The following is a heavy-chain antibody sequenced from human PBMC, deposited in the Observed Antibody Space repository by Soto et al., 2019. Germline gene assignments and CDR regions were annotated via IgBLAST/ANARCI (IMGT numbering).Heavy chain of an antibody. D-gene: IGHD6-13*01. CDR1: GFTFSSYA. CDR2: ISGSGGST. J-gene: IGHJ4*02. V-gene: IGHV3-23*01. Sequence: EVQLLESGGGLVQPGGSLRLSCAASGFTFSSYAMSWVRQAPGKGLEWVSAISGSGGSTYYADSVKGRFTISRDNSKNTRYLQMNSLRAEDTAVYYCATRLGKQLVRYFDYCGQGTLVTVSS. CDR3: ATRLGKQLVRYFDY.